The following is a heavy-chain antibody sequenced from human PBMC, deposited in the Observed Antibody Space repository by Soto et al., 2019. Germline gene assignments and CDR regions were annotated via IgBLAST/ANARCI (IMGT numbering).Heavy chain of an antibody. V-gene: IGHV1-69*06. Sequence: SVKVSCKASGGTFSSYAISWVRLAPGQGLEWMGGIIPIFGTANYAQKFQGRVTITADKSTSTAYMELSSLRSEDTAVYYCARGEVPAAITYYYYGMDVWGQGTTVTVSS. D-gene: IGHD2-2*02. CDR3: ARGEVPAAITYYYYGMDV. CDR1: GGTFSSYA. J-gene: IGHJ6*02. CDR2: IIPIFGTA.